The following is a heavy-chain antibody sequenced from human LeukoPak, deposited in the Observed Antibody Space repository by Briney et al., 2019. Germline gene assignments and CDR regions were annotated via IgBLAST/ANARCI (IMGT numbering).Heavy chain of an antibody. Sequence: HPGGSLRLSCAASGFTVSNNYMIWVRQAPGKGLEWVSVIYAGGTTYYADSVKGRFAISRDNSKNTLYLQMDSLRAEDTAVYYCARLRDYYSSGSDEYWGQGTLVTVST. CDR2: IYAGGTT. D-gene: IGHD3-10*01. CDR3: ARLRDYYSSGSDEY. V-gene: IGHV3-53*01. CDR1: GFTVSNNY. J-gene: IGHJ4*02.